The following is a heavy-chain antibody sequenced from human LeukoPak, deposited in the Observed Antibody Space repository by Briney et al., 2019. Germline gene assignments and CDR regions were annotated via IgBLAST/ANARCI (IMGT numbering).Heavy chain of an antibody. D-gene: IGHD2-15*01. J-gene: IGHJ6*02. CDR1: GFTFSSYG. CDR3: AKDLVGYCSGGSCFSLYYYYGMDV. CDR2: IRYDGSNK. Sequence: PGGSLRLSCAASGFTFSSYGMHWVRQAPGEGLEGVAFIRYDGSNKYYADCVKGRFTISRDNSKNTLYLQMNSLRAEDTAVYYCAKDLVGYCSGGSCFSLYYYYGMDVWGQGTTVTVSS. V-gene: IGHV3-30*02.